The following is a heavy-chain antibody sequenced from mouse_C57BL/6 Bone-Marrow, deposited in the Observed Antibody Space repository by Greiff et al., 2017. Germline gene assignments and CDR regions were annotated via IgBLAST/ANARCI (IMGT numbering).Heavy chain of an antibody. Sequence: QVQLQQPGAELVMPGASVKLSCKASGYTFTSYWMHWVKQRPGQGLEWVGEIDPSDSYTNYNQKFKVKSTLTVDKSSTTDYMQLSILTSEASEVDYCAREVYYGYFFDYWGQGTTLTVSS. J-gene: IGHJ2*01. CDR3: AREVYYGYFFDY. CDR1: GYTFTSYW. V-gene: IGHV1-69*01. CDR2: IDPSDSYT. D-gene: IGHD2-2*01.